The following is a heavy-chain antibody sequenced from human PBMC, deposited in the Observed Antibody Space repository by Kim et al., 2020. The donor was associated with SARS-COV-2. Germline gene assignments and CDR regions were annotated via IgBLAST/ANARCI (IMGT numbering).Heavy chain of an antibody. CDR3: AREDYGGDSRGFDS. CDR1: GDSVSSSSAA. V-gene: IGHV6-1*01. D-gene: IGHD2-21*02. Sequence: SQTLSLTFAISGDSVSSSSAAWNWVRQSPSRGLEWLGRTFYRSKWYNEYALSVKSRIIINPDTSKNQFSLQLNSVTPEDTAVYYCAREDYGGDSRGFDSWGQGTLVTVSS. CDR2: TFYRSKWYN. J-gene: IGHJ4*02.